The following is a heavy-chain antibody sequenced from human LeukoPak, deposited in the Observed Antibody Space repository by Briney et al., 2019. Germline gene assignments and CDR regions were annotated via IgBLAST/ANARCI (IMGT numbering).Heavy chain of an antibody. Sequence: SQTLSLTCTDPGRSFISGRYYSSWIPQPPRKGLDSLGYIYYSGSTTYNPSLKSRVTISVDTSKNQFSLKLSSVTAADTAVYYCARASGGSGRNWFDPWGQGTLVTVSS. J-gene: IGHJ5*02. CDR3: ARASGGSGRNWFDP. CDR2: IYYSGST. V-gene: IGHV4-61*01. D-gene: IGHD3-10*01. CDR1: GRSFISGRYY.